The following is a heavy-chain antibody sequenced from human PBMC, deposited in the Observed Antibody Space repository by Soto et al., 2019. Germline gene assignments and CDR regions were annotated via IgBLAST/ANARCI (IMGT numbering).Heavy chain of an antibody. CDR3: AKALRPDV. CDR1: GFPFSSYA. Sequence: GGAPGLSCAASGFPFSSYALSWVRQAPGKGLEWVSAISGSGGSTYYADSVKGRFTISRDNSKNTLYLQMNSLRAEDTAVYYCAKALRPDVWGQGTTVTVSS. D-gene: IGHD4-17*01. J-gene: IGHJ6*02. V-gene: IGHV3-23*01. CDR2: ISGSGGST.